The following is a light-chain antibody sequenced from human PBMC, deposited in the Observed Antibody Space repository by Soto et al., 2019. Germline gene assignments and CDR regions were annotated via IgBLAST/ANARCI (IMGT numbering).Light chain of an antibody. Sequence: EVVMTQSPATLSVSPGERATLSCRASESVSRNLAWYQQKPGQAPRLLIYDASTRATGIPDRFSGSGSGTDFTLTISRLEPEDFAVYYCQQYGSSLLTFGGGTKVDIK. CDR3: QQYGSSLLT. CDR1: ESVSRN. V-gene: IGKV3-20*01. CDR2: DAS. J-gene: IGKJ4*01.